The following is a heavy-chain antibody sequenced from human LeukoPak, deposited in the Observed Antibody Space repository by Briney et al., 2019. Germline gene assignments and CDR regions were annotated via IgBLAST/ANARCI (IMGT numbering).Heavy chain of an antibody. CDR1: GFTFSSYE. Sequence: PGGSLRLSCAASGFTFSSYEMNWVRQAPGKGLEWVSYISSSGSTIYYADSVKGRFTISRDNAKNSLYLQMNSLRAEDTAVYYCARVGDGYKKGDYWGQGTLVTVSS. CDR2: ISSSGSTI. CDR3: ARVGDGYKKGDY. V-gene: IGHV3-48*03. D-gene: IGHD5-24*01. J-gene: IGHJ4*02.